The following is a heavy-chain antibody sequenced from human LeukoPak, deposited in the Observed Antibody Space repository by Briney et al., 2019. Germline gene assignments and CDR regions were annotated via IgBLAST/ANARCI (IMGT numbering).Heavy chain of an antibody. J-gene: IGHJ4*02. CDR2: IYYSGST. D-gene: IGHD5-12*01. CDR3: ARGKRGYSGYDPTYYFDY. V-gene: IGHV4-61*08. Sequence: SQTLSLTCTVSGGSISSGDYYWSWIRQPPGKGLEWIGYIYYSGSTNYNPSLKSRVTISVDTSKNQFSLKLSSVTAADTAVYYCARGKRGYSGYDPTYYFDYWGQGTLVTVSS. CDR1: GGSISSGDYY.